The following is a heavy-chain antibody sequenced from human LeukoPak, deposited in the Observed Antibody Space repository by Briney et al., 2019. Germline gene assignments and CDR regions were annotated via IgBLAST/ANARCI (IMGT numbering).Heavy chain of an antibody. J-gene: IGHJ6*02. CDR2: ITPLFGTA. V-gene: IGHV1-69*13. D-gene: IGHD4-23*01. Sequence: SVKVSCKASGGTFSKYTISWVRQRPGQGLEWMGGITPLFGTANYAQKFQGRVTITADESASTAYMELSSLRSEDTAVYYCARERVVKSYYYYGMDVWGQGTTVTVSS. CDR3: ARERVVKSYYYYGMDV. CDR1: GGTFSKYT.